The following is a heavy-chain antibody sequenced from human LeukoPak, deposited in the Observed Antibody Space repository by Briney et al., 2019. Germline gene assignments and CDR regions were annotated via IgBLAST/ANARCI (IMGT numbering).Heavy chain of an antibody. D-gene: IGHD3-9*01. J-gene: IGHJ4*02. V-gene: IGHV3-64*01. CDR2: ISSNGGST. CDR3: AREGSLLRYFDWKCDH. CDR1: GFTFSSYA. Sequence: GGSLRLSCAASGFTFSSYAMHWVRQAPGKGLEYVSAISSNGGSTYYANSVKGRFTISRDNSKNTLYLQMGSLRAEDMAVYYCAREGSLLRYFDWKCDHWGQGTLVTVSS.